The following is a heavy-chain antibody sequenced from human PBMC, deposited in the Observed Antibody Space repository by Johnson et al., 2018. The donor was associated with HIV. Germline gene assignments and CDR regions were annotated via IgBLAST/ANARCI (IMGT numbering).Heavy chain of an antibody. J-gene: IGHJ3*02. V-gene: IGHV3-66*01. D-gene: IGHD5-18*01. CDR1: GFTVSGNY. Sequence: VQLVESGGGLVKPGGSLRLSCGASGFTVSGNYMSWVRQAPGKGLEWVSLTYDADSVKGRFTISRDNSKNTLYLQMNSLRAEDTAVYYWARDMLIQLWSDAFDIWGQGTMVTVSS. CDR3: ARDMLIQLWSDAFDI. CDR2: T.